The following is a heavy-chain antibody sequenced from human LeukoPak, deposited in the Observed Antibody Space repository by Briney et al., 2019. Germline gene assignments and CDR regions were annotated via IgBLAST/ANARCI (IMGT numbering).Heavy chain of an antibody. D-gene: IGHD6-13*01. J-gene: IGHJ6*03. CDR2: IIPIFGTA. CDR3: ARGPRAAAGTTWGYFYYYMDV. Sequence: SVKVSCKASGGTFSSYAISWVRQAPGQGLEWMGGIIPIFGTANYAQKFQGRVTITTDESTSTAYMELSSLRSEDTAVYYCARGPRAAAGTTWGYFYYYMDVWGKGTTVTVSS. V-gene: IGHV1-69*05. CDR1: GGTFSSYA.